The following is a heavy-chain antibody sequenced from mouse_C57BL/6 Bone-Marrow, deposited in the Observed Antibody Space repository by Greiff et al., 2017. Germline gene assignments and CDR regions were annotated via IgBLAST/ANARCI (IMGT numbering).Heavy chain of an antibody. CDR2: IRNKANNHAT. Sequence: EVKLVESGGGLVQPGGSMKLSCAASGFTFSDAWMDWVRQSPEKGLEWVALIRNKANNHATYYAESVKGRFTISRDDSKSSVYLQMNSLRPEDTGIYYCTGWERVRCAYWGQGTLVTVSA. V-gene: IGHV6-6*01. D-gene: IGHD3-3*01. J-gene: IGHJ3*01. CDR1: GFTFSDAW. CDR3: TGWERVRCAY.